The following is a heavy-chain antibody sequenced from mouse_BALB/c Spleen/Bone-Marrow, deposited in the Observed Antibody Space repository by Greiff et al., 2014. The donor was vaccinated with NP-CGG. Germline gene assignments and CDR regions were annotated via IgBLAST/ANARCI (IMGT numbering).Heavy chain of an antibody. D-gene: IGHD1-1*01. CDR3: ARQYGSSYFDY. CDR1: GFTFSSYG. V-gene: IGHV5-9-2*01. J-gene: IGHJ2*01. Sequence: EVRLVESGGGLVKPGGSLKLSCAASGFTFSSYGMSWVRQTPEKRLEWVATISGGGSYTYYPDSVKGRFTISRDNAKNNLYLQMSSLRSEDTALYYCARQYGSSYFDYWGRGTTLTVSS. CDR2: ISGGGSYT.